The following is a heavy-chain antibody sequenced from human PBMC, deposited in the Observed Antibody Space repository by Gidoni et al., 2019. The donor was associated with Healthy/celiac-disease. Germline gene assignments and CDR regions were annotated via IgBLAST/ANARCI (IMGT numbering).Heavy chain of an antibody. CDR3: ARDRVVVAATYYYYGMDV. D-gene: IGHD2-15*01. V-gene: IGHV3-30-3*01. Sequence: QVQLVESGGGVVQPGRSMSLSCAASGFTFSSYAMHWVRQAPGKGLEWVAVISYEGSNKYYADSVKGRFTISRDNSKNTLYLQMNSLRAEDTAVYYCARDRVVVAATYYYYGMDVWGQGTTVTVSS. CDR2: ISYEGSNK. J-gene: IGHJ6*02. CDR1: GFTFSSYA.